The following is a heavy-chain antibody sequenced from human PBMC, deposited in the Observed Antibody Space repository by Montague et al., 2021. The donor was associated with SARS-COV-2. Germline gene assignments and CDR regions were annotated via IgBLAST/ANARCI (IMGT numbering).Heavy chain of an antibody. CDR2: TYYRSKWSN. CDR1: GDSVSSNRVS. CDR3: TRAVWGVQDY. J-gene: IGHJ4*02. D-gene: IGHD3-10*01. V-gene: IGHV6-1*01. Sequence: CAISGDSVSSNRVSWNGIRQSPSRGLEWLGRTYYRSKWSNEYALSVKGRITITPDTSKNQLSLQLTSVTPEGTAVYYCTRAVWGVQDYWGQGSPVTVSS.